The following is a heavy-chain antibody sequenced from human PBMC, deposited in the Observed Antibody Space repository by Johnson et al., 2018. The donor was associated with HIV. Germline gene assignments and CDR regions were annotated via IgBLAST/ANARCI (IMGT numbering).Heavy chain of an antibody. V-gene: IGHV3-7*01. J-gene: IGHJ3*02. Sequence: VQLVESGGGLVQPGGSLRLSCAASRFTFSSYWKSWVRQAPGKGLEWVANIKQAGREKFYLDSLKGRFTISRDNAKNSLYLQMNSLRAEDTAVYYCAREGLVDAFDIWGQGTMVTVSS. CDR3: AREGLVDAFDI. D-gene: IGHD6-19*01. CDR2: IKQAGREK. CDR1: RFTFSSYW.